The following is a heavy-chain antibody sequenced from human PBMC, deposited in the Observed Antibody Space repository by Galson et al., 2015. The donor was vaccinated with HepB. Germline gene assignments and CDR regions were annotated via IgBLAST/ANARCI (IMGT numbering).Heavy chain of an antibody. V-gene: IGHV3-23*01. Sequence: SLRLSCAASGFTFSSYAMSWVRQAPGKGLEWVSAISGSGGSTYYADSVKGRFTISRDNSKNTLYLQMSSLRVEDTAVYYCVKVGNSGWSVDHWGQGALVTVSS. J-gene: IGHJ5*02. CDR2: ISGSGGST. D-gene: IGHD6-19*01. CDR1: GFTFSSYA. CDR3: VKVGNSGWSVDH.